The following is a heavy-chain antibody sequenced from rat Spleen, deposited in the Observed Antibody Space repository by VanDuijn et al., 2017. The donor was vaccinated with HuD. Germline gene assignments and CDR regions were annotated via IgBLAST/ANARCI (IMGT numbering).Heavy chain of an antibody. Sequence: QVQLKESGPGLVQPSQTLSLTCTVSGFSLTNYGVIWVRQPPGKGLEWMGAIWSGRSTDKNSTLKSRLNISRDTSKSQVFLKVNSLQTEDTAIYFCARGHNYFDYWGQGVMVTVSS. CDR3: ARGHNYFDY. V-gene: IGHV2-15*01. CDR2: IWSGRST. CDR1: GFSLTNYG. J-gene: IGHJ2*01.